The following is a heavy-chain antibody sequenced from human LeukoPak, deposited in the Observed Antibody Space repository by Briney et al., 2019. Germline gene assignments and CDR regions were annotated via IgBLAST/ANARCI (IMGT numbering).Heavy chain of an antibody. Sequence: GASVKVSCKASGYTFTGYYMRWVRQAPGQGLEWMGWINPNSGGTNYAQKFQGRVPMARDTSISTAYMELSRLRSDDTAVYYCARLGGELVPFFDYWGQGTLVTVSS. V-gene: IGHV1-2*02. CDR3: ARLGGELVPFFDY. CDR2: INPNSGGT. CDR1: GYTFTGYY. J-gene: IGHJ4*02. D-gene: IGHD6-13*01.